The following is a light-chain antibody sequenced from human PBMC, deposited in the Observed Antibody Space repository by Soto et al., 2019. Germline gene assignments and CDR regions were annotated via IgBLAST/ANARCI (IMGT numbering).Light chain of an antibody. Sequence: EIVMTQSPATLSVSPGERATFSCRASQSVGSNLAWYQQKPGQAPRLLIYTTFTRAAGVPARFSGSGSGTQFTLTINSLQTEDFGLYYCQQYNSWPRTFGQGTKVDIK. CDR2: TTF. V-gene: IGKV3-15*01. J-gene: IGKJ1*01. CDR1: QSVGSN. CDR3: QQYNSWPRT.